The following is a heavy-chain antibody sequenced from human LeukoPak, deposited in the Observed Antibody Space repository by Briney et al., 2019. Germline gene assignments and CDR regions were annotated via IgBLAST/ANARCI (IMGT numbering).Heavy chain of an antibody. V-gene: IGHV4-39*07. CDR3: ARAGFGLAPLRGTPFDY. Sequence: PSETLSLTCTVSGASVSGSAYYWGWIRQPPGKGLEWIGEINHSGNTYYNPSLKSRVTISVDTSKNQFSLKLSSVTAADTAVYYCARAGFGLAPLRGTPFDYWGQGTLVTVSS. D-gene: IGHD3-10*01. CDR1: GASVSGSAYY. CDR2: INHSGNT. J-gene: IGHJ4*02.